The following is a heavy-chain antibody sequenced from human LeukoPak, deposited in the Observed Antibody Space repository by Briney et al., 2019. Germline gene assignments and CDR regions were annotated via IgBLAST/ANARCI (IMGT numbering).Heavy chain of an antibody. D-gene: IGHD1-26*01. CDR3: ARDKRSYREFDY. CDR1: GFTFSNYN. CDR2: ISSSTIYI. V-gene: IGHV3-21*01. J-gene: IGHJ4*02. Sequence: GGCLRLSCAASGFTFSNYNMNWVSQAPGKGLEWVSSISSSTIYIYYADSVQGRFTISRDNARNSLYLQMNSLRADDTAVYYCARDKRSYREFDYWGQGTLVTVSS.